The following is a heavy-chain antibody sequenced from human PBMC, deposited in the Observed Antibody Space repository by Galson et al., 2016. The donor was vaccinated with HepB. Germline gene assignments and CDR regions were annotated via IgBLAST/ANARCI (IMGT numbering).Heavy chain of an antibody. CDR3: ARGGPTITIFGVEHDTFDI. V-gene: IGHV5-51*01. Sequence: QSGAEVKEPGESLKISCKGSGYKFISYWIGWVRQMPGKGLEWMGIIYPGDSDTRYSPSFQGQVTISTDKSISTAYLQWSSLKASDTAIYYRARGGPTITIFGVEHDTFDIWGQGTMVTVSS. CDR2: IYPGDSDT. D-gene: IGHD3-3*01. J-gene: IGHJ3*02. CDR1: GYKFISYW.